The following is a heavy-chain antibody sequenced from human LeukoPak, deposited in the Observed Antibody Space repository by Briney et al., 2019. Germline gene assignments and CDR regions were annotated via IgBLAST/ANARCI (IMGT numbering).Heavy chain of an antibody. Sequence: GESLKISCQTSGYSFSTYLIGWVRQAPGKGLGWRGIIWPTGYSTRDRPSFQGQVTISAATSLRTAYLQWSSLKASDTAMYYCVRRAIEVPGIDHWGQGTLVTVSS. D-gene: IGHD6-19*01. V-gene: IGHV5-51*01. J-gene: IGHJ4*02. CDR2: IWPTGYST. CDR1: GYSFSTYL. CDR3: VRRAIEVPGIDH.